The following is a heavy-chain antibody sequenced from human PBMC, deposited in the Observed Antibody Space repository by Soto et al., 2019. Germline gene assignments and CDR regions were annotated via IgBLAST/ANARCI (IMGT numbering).Heavy chain of an antibody. V-gene: IGHV3-33*08. D-gene: IGHD3-3*01. CDR2: IWYDGSIK. Sequence: GGYLRLSCVASGFTFSSYGMPWVRQAPGKGLEWLAVIWYDGSIKYYADSVKGRFTISRDDSKNTLYLQMDSLRVEDSAVYYCPRAFSTGVAARLFDFWGLGTPVTVSS. J-gene: IGHJ4*02. CDR3: PRAFSTGVAARLFDF. CDR1: GFTFSSYG.